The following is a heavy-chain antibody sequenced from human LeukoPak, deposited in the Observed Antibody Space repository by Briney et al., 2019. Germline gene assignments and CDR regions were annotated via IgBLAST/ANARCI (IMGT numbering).Heavy chain of an antibody. J-gene: IGHJ4*02. CDR3: ARVNSRSGYSSAVDY. D-gene: IGHD3-22*01. CDR1: GFTFSSYA. V-gene: IGHV3-30-3*01. Sequence: PGGSLRLSCAASGFTFSSYAMPWVRRAPGKGLEWVAVISYDGSNKYYADSVKGRFTISRDNSKNTLYLQMNSLRAEDTAVYYCARVNSRSGYSSAVDYWGQGTLVTVSS. CDR2: ISYDGSNK.